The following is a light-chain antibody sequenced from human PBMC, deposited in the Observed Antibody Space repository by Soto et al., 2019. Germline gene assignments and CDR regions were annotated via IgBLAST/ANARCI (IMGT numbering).Light chain of an antibody. V-gene: IGLV2-14*01. CDR1: SSDIGGYIF. Sequence: QSALTQPASVSGSPGQSITVSCTGTSSDIGGYIFVSRYQQHPGKAPKLMIYDINNRPSGVSKRFSGSKSGNTASLTISGLQAEDEADYYCVSYTARSSYVFGTGTKLTVL. J-gene: IGLJ1*01. CDR2: DIN. CDR3: VSYTARSSYV.